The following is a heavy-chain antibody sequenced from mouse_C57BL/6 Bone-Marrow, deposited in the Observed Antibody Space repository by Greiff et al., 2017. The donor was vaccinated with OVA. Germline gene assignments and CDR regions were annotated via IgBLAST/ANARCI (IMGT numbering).Heavy chain of an antibody. CDR1: GYTFTDSY. CDR3: ARSERLRDYFDY. V-gene: IGHV1-76*01. J-gene: IGHJ2*01. CDR2: IYPGSGNI. Sequence: QVQLQQSGAALVRPGASVKLSCKASGYTFTDSYISWVKQRPGQGLEWIARIYPGSGNIYYNEKFKGNATLTAEKSSSTAYMQLSSLTADDSAVYFCARSERLRDYFDYWGQGTTLTVSS. D-gene: IGHD2-2*01.